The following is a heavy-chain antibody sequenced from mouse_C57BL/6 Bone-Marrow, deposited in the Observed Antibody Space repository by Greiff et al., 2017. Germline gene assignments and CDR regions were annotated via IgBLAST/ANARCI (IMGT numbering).Heavy chain of an antibody. V-gene: IGHV14-2*01. Sequence: VHLPPSFSYLVKPGASVKLSCTASGFNIKDYYIHWVKQRTEQGLEWIGRIDPEDGETKYAPKFQDKATITADTSSNTAYLQLSSLTSEDTAVYYCTRSLIYYGTNYWGQGTTLTVSS. D-gene: IGHD1-1*01. CDR3: TRSLIYYGTNY. CDR1: GFNIKDYY. CDR2: IDPEDGET. J-gene: IGHJ2*01.